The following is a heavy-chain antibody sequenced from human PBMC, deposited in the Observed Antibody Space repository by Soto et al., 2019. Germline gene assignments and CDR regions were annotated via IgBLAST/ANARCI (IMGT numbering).Heavy chain of an antibody. J-gene: IGHJ4*02. D-gene: IGHD6-13*01. V-gene: IGHV2-70*01. CDR2: IDWYDDK. Sequence: SGPTLVNPTQTLTLTCTFSGFSLSTSGMCVSWIRQPPGKALEWLALIDWYDDKYYSTSLKTRLTISKDTSKNQVVLTMTNMDPVDTATYYCARILIAAASGYYFDYWGQGTLVTVSS. CDR1: GFSLSTSGMC. CDR3: ARILIAAASGYYFDY.